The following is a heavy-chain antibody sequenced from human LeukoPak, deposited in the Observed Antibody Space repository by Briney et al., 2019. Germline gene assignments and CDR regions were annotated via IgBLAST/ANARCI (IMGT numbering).Heavy chain of an antibody. V-gene: IGHV3-53*01. D-gene: IGHD6-6*01. CDR3: ARAARPYYMDV. Sequence: GGSLRLSCAASEFTVSSNYMSWVRQAPGKGLEWVSVIYSGGSTYYADSVKGRFTISRDNSRNTLYPQMNSLRAEDTAVYYCARAARPYYMDVWGKGTTVTVSS. CDR2: IYSGGST. J-gene: IGHJ6*03. CDR1: EFTVSSNY.